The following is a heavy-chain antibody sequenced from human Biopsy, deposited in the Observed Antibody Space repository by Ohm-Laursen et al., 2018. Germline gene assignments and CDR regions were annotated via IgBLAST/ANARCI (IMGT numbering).Heavy chain of an antibody. J-gene: IGHJ4*02. V-gene: IGHV4-61*01. D-gene: IGHD6-19*01. CDR2: IYDRGSTA. CDR1: GDSVSSGSFY. CDR3: ARGMRSSGWPYFDS. Sequence: GTLSLTCTVSGDSVSSGSFYWTWIRQPPGQGLEYIGYIYDRGSTANYNPSLESQVTMSVDMPKNQFSLKLSSVTAADTATYYCARGMRSSGWPYFDSWGQGTLVTVSS.